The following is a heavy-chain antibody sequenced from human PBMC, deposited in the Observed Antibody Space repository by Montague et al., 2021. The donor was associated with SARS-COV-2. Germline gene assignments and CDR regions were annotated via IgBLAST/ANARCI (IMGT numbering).Heavy chain of an antibody. CDR3: ARDGYNAHQNYWYFDL. Sequence: ETLSLTCTVSGGSISTYYWSWIRQPPGKGLEWIGYIYYSGSTNYSPAPKSRVTISVDTSKNQFSLKLSSVTAADTAVYYCARDGYNAHQNYWYFDLWGRGTLVTVSS. D-gene: IGHD5-24*01. J-gene: IGHJ2*01. CDR2: IYYSGST. CDR1: GGSISTYY. V-gene: IGHV4-59*12.